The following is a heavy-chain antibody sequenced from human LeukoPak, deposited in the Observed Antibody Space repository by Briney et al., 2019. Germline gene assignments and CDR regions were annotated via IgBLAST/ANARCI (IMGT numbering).Heavy chain of an antibody. D-gene: IGHD5-18*01. CDR1: GFTFSSYA. J-gene: IGHJ6*02. Sequence: PGGSLRLSCAASGFTFSSYAMSWVRQAPGKGLEWVSAISGSGGSTYYADSVKGRFTISRGNSKNTLYLQMNSLRAEDTAVYYCAKDTWIQLWSPYYYGMDVWGQGTTVTVSS. CDR2: ISGSGGST. CDR3: AKDTWIQLWSPYYYGMDV. V-gene: IGHV3-23*01.